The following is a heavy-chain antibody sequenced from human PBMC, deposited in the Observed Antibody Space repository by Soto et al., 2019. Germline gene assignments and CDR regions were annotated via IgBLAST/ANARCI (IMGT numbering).Heavy chain of an antibody. V-gene: IGHV3-48*02. CDR3: ARDDYCSSTSCYTSENYYYGMDV. CDR1: GVTFSSYS. CDR2: ISSSSSTI. J-gene: IGHJ6*02. D-gene: IGHD2-2*02. Sequence: HPGGSLRLSCAASGVTFSSYSMNWVRQAPGKGLEWVSYISSSSSTIYYADSVKGRFTISRDNAKNSLYLQMNSLRDEDTAVYYCARDDYCSSTSCYTSENYYYGMDVWGQGTTVTVSS.